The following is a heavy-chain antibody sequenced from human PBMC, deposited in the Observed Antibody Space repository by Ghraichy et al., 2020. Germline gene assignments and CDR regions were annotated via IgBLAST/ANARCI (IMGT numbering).Heavy chain of an antibody. CDR1: GFTFSRYG. V-gene: IGHV3-30*18. CDR3: AKERDTSGYYSFRGDYYGMDV. CDR2: TSYDGSNK. J-gene: IGHJ6*02. D-gene: IGHD3-22*01. Sequence: SCAASGFTFSRYGMHWVRQAPGKGLEWVAVTSYDGSNKFYVGSVQGRFTISRDNSKNTLYLQMNYLRPEDTAVYYCAKERDTSGYYSFRGDYYGMDVWGQGTTVTVSS.